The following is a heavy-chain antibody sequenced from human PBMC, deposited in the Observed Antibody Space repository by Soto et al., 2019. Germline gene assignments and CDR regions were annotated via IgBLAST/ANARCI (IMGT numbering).Heavy chain of an antibody. CDR2: IYYSGST. D-gene: IGHD5-12*01. J-gene: IGHJ4*02. CDR3: ARESPRGYSGYDYGLIDY. CDR1: GGSVSSGSYY. V-gene: IGHV4-61*01. Sequence: SETLSLTCTVSGGSVSSGSYYWSWIRQPPGKGLEWIGYIYYSGSTNYNPSLKSRVTISVDTSKNQFSLKLSSVTAADTAVYYCARESPRGYSGYDYGLIDYWGQGTLVTVSS.